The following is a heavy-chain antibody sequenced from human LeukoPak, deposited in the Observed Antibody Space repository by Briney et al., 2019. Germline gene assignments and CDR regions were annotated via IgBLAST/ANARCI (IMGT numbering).Heavy chain of an antibody. CDR2: ISSSSSYI. CDR3: AREGDDYVWGSPPALSEYYFDY. J-gene: IGHJ4*02. Sequence: PGGSLRLSCAASGFTFSSYSMNWVRQAPGKGLEWVSSISSSSSYIYYADSVKGRFTISRDNAKNSLYLQMNSLRAEDTAVYYCAREGDDYVWGSPPALSEYYFDYWGQGTLVTVSS. V-gene: IGHV3-21*01. CDR1: GFTFSSYS. D-gene: IGHD3-16*01.